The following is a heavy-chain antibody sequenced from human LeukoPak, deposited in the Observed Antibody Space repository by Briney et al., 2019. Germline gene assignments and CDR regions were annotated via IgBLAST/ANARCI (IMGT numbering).Heavy chain of an antibody. Sequence: SETLSLTCAVYGGSFSGYYWSWIRQPPGKGLEWIGEINHSGSTNYSQSLKSRVTTSVDTSKNQFSLKLSSVTAADMAVYYCARGIRDTIVAKYYFDSWGQGTPVTVSS. CDR1: GGSFSGYY. J-gene: IGHJ4*02. D-gene: IGHD2-21*01. CDR3: ARGIRDTIVAKYYFDS. CDR2: INHSGST. V-gene: IGHV4-34*01.